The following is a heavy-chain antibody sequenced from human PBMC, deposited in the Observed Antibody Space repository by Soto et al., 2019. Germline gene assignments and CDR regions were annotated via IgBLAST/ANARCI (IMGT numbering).Heavy chain of an antibody. Sequence: GGSLRLSCTVSGLTFSSSSVHWVRQAPGKRLEWVAVISENGDRQYSTDSVRGRFLVSRDTFNNTIYLQMNSLRPEDTGEYFCARRLAPGVSALGYWGQGALVTVSS. CDR2: ISENGDRQ. V-gene: IGHV3-30-3*01. CDR3: ARRLAPGVSALGY. CDR1: GLTFSSSS. D-gene: IGHD2-8*01. J-gene: IGHJ4*02.